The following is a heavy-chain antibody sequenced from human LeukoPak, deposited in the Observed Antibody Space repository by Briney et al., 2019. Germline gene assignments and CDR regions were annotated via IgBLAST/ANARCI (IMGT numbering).Heavy chain of an antibody. J-gene: IGHJ4*02. Sequence: SETLSLTCAVYGGSFSGYYWSWIRQPPGKGLEWIGEINHSGRTNYNPSLKSRVAISVDTSKNQFSLRLSSVTAADTAVYYCARGLGYYDSSVGYWGQGTLVTVSS. CDR1: GGSFSGYY. V-gene: IGHV4-34*01. CDR3: ARGLGYYDSSVGY. CDR2: INHSGRT. D-gene: IGHD3-22*01.